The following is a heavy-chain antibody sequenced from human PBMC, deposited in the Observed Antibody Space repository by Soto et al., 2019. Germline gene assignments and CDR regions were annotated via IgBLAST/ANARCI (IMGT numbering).Heavy chain of an antibody. V-gene: IGHV4-39*01. J-gene: IGHJ5*02. D-gene: IGHD5-18*01. CDR3: AIHRYSRYSYVLYWVDP. CDR2: IYYSGTT. CDR1: GGSVTNTTYF. Sequence: SETLSLTCVVSGGSVTNTTYFWGWIRQPPGKGPEWIGSIYYSGTTYSNPSLKSRLTMSIDTSKNQLSLKLSAVPAANTAFYYCAIHRYSRYSYVLYWVDPWGQGALVIVS.